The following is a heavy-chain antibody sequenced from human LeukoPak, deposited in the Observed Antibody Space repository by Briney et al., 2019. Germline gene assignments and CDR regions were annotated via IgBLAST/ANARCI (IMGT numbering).Heavy chain of an antibody. CDR1: GGSIISSSHY. CDR2: IYYSGST. Sequence: PSETLSLTCTVSGGSIISSSHYWGWIRQPPGKGLEWIGSIYYSGSTYYNPSLRSRVTISVDTSKNQFSLKLSSVTAADTAVYYCAAGGSGGWLLYGYNYWGQGTLVTVSS. D-gene: IGHD3-3*01. V-gene: IGHV4-39*01. CDR3: AAGGSGGWLLYGYNY. J-gene: IGHJ4*02.